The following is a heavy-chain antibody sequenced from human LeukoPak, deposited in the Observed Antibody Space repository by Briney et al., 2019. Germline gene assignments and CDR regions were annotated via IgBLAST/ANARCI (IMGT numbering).Heavy chain of an antibody. CDR1: GFTVSNND. V-gene: IGHV3-53*01. CDR2: IYTGDKT. J-gene: IGHJ4*02. CDR3: ARDLCTSTNCYGAFDY. D-gene: IGHD2-2*01. Sequence: GGSLRLSCAASGFTVSNNDMSWVRQAPGKGLEWVSIIYTGDKTYYADSVKGRLTISRDNSKNTVYLQMNSLRAEDTAVYYCARDLCTSTNCYGAFDYWGQGTLVTVSS.